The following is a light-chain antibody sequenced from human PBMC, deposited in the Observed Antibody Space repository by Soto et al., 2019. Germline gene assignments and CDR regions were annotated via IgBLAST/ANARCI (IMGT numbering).Light chain of an antibody. V-gene: IGKV3-15*01. Sequence: RLMAYAPAALSVPPGERATLSCTTSRSVRSNLAWFQQKPGQAPRLLIYGASGRATGIPARFSGSGSGTEFTLTISSLEPEDFAVYYCQQYDSSPYTFGGGTKVDI. CDR1: RSVRSN. J-gene: IGKJ2*01. CDR3: QQYDSSPYT. CDR2: GAS.